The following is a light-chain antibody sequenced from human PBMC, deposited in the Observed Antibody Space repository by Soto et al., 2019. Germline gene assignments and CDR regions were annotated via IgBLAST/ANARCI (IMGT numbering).Light chain of an antibody. CDR1: QSVSSN. J-gene: IGKJ1*01. Sequence: EIVMTQSPATLSVSPGERATLSCRASQSVSSNLAWYQQKPGQAPRLLIYGASTRATGIPARFSGSGSGTAFTLTISSLQAEDCAVYYCHQYNNWPPWTFGQGTKVEIK. V-gene: IGKV3-15*01. CDR3: HQYNNWPPWT. CDR2: GAS.